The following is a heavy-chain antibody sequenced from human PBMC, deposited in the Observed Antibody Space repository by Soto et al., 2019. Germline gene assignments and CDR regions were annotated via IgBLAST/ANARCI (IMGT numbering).Heavy chain of an antibody. CDR2: ISSSGSAI. Sequence: QSGGSLRLSCAASVFTCSRYEMNFVRQAPGEGLEWASYISSSGSAIYYADSVKGRFTISRDNAKNSLYLQMNSLRAEDTAVYYCARVQSVKEYAAYSADHWGQGTFVTLSS. D-gene: IGHD2-15*01. CDR1: VFTCSRYE. CDR3: ARVQSVKEYAAYSADH. J-gene: IGHJ4*02. V-gene: IGHV3-48*03.